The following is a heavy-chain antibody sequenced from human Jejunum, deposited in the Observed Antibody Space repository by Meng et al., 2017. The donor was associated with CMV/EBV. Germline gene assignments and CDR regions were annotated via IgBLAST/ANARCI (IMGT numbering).Heavy chain of an antibody. Sequence: CAVSGFNFSSYAMSWVRQAPGKGLEWVSVISGTGASTEYGDSVKGRFTISRDNARNMLFLHMSGLRTEDTARYYCARASSGWFLLDSWGQGTLVTVSS. D-gene: IGHD6-13*01. CDR3: ARASSGWFLLDS. J-gene: IGHJ4*02. CDR1: GFNFSSYA. V-gene: IGHV3-23*01. CDR2: ISGTGAST.